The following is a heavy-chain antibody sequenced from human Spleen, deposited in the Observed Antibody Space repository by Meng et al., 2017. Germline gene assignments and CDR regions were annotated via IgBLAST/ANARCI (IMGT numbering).Heavy chain of an antibody. CDR3: TKNDFYCLGY. Sequence: QVQLQEWGAGPFQPSGALSLAVVVPGGAFSDYYWSRNRPPPGKGLEWIGEIYHSGSTNYNPSLKSRITISVDKPKNQFSLTLSSVTAADTAVYYCTKNDFYCLGYWGQGTLVTVSS. CDR1: GGAFSDYY. D-gene: IGHD2-21*01. CDR2: IYHSGST. J-gene: IGHJ4*02. V-gene: IGHV4-34*01.